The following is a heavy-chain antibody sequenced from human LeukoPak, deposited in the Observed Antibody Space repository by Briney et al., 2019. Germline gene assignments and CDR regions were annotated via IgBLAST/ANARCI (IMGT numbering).Heavy chain of an antibody. D-gene: IGHD6-19*01. V-gene: IGHV3-64D*09. CDR1: GFTFSSDS. CDR3: VKDLQNSSPSY. J-gene: IGHJ4*02. Sequence: GRSLRLSCAAAGFTFSSDSMNWVRQAPGKGLEYVSAISSNGGSTYYADSVKGRFTISRDNSKNTLYLQMSSLRAEDTAVYYCVKDLQNSSPSYWGQGTLVTVSS. CDR2: ISSNGGST.